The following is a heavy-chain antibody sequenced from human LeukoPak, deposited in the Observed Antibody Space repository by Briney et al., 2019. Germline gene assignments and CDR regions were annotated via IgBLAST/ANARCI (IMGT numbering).Heavy chain of an antibody. Sequence: GGSLRLSCAASGFTFSSYGMHCVREAPGKGLEWVAVIWYDGSNKYYADSVKGRFTISRDNSKNTLYLQMNSLRAEDTAVYYCAKDSYLAVAGIGYFDYWGQGTLVTVSS. V-gene: IGHV3-33*06. CDR1: GFTFSSYG. D-gene: IGHD6-19*01. J-gene: IGHJ4*02. CDR3: AKDSYLAVAGIGYFDY. CDR2: IWYDGSNK.